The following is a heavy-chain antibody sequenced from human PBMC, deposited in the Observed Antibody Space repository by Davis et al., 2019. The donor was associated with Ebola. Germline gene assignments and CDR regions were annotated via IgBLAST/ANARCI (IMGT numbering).Heavy chain of an antibody. J-gene: IGHJ5*02. Sequence: MPSETLSFTCAVYGGSFSGYYWSWIRQPPGKGLEWIGEINHSGSTNYNPSLQSRVIISVDTSKNQFSLKLSSVTAADTAVYYCGRVYSSGWYGWFDPWGPGTLVTVSA. CDR3: GRVYSSGWYGWFDP. CDR2: INHSGST. D-gene: IGHD6-19*01. V-gene: IGHV4-34*01. CDR1: GGSFSGYY.